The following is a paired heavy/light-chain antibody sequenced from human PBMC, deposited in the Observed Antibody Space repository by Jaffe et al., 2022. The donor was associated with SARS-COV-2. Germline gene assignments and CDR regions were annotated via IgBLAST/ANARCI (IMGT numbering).Light chain of an antibody. CDR2: DAS. V-gene: IGKV3-11*01. Sequence: ENVLTQSPATLSLSPGERATLSCRTSQSVDIYLAWYQQKPGQAPRLLIYDASNRAAGIPARFSGSGSGTDFTLTISSLEPEDFAVYYCQQRKTWPPITFGQGTRLEIK. CDR3: QQRKTWPPIT. J-gene: IGKJ5*01. CDR1: QSVDIY.
Heavy chain of an antibody. CDR3: ASAKVWGGLNIVFDD. CDR1: GFTFRNYA. CDR2: INSGGDRT. V-gene: IGHV3-23*04. J-gene: IGHJ4*02. D-gene: IGHD3-16*01. Sequence: EVQLVESGGGLVQPGGSLRLSCAASGFTFRNYAMNWVRQAPGQGLEWVSTINSGGDRTFYADSVKGRFTISRDDSKNTLFLQMDSLRAEDTAVYYCASAKVWGGLNIVFDDWGQGTLVSVS.